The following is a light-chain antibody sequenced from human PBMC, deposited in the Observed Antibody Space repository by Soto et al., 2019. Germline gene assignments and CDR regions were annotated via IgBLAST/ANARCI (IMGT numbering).Light chain of an antibody. CDR3: QKYNSAPPP. V-gene: IGKV1-27*01. CDR2: AAS. J-gene: IGKJ1*01. CDR1: QGISNY. Sequence: DIQMTQSPSSLSASVGDRVTITCRASQGISNYLAWYQQKPGKVPKLLIYAASTLQSGVPSRCSGSGSGTEFTRTISSLQPEDVATYYCQKYNSAPPPFGQGNKGEIK.